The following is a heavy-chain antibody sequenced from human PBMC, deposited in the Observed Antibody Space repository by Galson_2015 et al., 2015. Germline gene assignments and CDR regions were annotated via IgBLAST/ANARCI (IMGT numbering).Heavy chain of an antibody. J-gene: IGHJ6*03. CDR3: AQTTVAAGSSWYMVA. D-gene: IGHD4-23*01. CDR2: STSTGDTT. CDR1: AFAFSIYE. V-gene: IGHV3-48*03. Sequence: SLRLSCAASAFAFSIYEMNWIRQAPGKGLEWVSYSTSTGDTTYYADSVKGRFTVSRDNTKNSLFLQINSLRAEDTALYYCAQTTVAAGSSWYMVAWGQGSSVPVSS.